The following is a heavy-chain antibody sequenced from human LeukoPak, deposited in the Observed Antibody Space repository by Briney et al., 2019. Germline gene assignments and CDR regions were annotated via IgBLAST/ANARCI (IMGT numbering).Heavy chain of an antibody. V-gene: IGHV3-7*01. D-gene: IGHD5-18*01. CDR1: GFTFSSYW. Sequence: GSLRLSCAASGFTFSSYWMSWVRQAPGKGLEWVANIKQDGSEKYYVDSVKGRFTISRDNAKNSLYLQMNSLRAEDTAVYYCAREGYSYGDAFDIWGQGTMVTVSS. J-gene: IGHJ3*02. CDR3: AREGYSYGDAFDI. CDR2: IKQDGSEK.